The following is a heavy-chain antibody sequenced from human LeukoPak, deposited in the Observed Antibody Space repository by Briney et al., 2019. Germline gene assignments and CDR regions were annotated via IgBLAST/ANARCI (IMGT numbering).Heavy chain of an antibody. V-gene: IGHV3-30*04. Sequence: GGSLRLSCAASGFTFSNYALHWVRQAPGKGLEWVAVISYDGSNKFYADSVRGRFTISRDNSKNTLFLQMNSLRPEDTAVYYCARDGSTWDVFFYYYMDVWGRGTTVTVSS. CDR2: ISYDGSNK. J-gene: IGHJ6*03. CDR3: ARDGSTWDVFFYYYMDV. D-gene: IGHD6-6*01. CDR1: GFTFSNYA.